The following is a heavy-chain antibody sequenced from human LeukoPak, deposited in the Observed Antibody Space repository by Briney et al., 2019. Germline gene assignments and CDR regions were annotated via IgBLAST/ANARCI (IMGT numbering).Heavy chain of an antibody. CDR2: INHSGST. CDR1: GYSISSGYY. D-gene: IGHD1-26*01. CDR3: ARGAISRLDY. Sequence: ETLSLTCTVSGYSISSGYYWSWIRQPPGKGLEWIGEINHSGSTNYNPSLKSRVTISVDTSKNQFSLKLSSVTAADTAVYYCARGAISRLDYWGQGTLVTVSS. J-gene: IGHJ4*02. V-gene: IGHV4-38-2*02.